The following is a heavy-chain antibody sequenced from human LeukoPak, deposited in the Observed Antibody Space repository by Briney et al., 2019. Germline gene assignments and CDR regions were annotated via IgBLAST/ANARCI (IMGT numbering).Heavy chain of an antibody. J-gene: IGHJ4*02. D-gene: IGHD6-13*01. CDR1: GYSFTSYW. Sequence: GESLKISCKGSGYSFTSYWIGWVRQMPGKGLEWMGIIYPGDSDTRYSPSFQGQVTISADKSISTAYLQWSSLKASDAAMYYCASHRGSSSRPNYFDYWGQGTLVTVSS. CDR3: ASHRGSSSRPNYFDY. V-gene: IGHV5-51*01. CDR2: IYPGDSDT.